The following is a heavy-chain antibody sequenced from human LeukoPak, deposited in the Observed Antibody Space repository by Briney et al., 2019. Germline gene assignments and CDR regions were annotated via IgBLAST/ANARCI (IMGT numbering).Heavy chain of an antibody. Sequence: SESLSLTCTVSGGSISSSSYYWGWIRQPPGKGLEWIGSIYYSGSTYYNPSLKSRVTISVDTSKTQFSLKLSSVTAADTAVYYCARDYGGVRWSQYYFDYWGQGTLVTVSS. D-gene: IGHD4-23*01. J-gene: IGHJ4*02. V-gene: IGHV4-39*07. CDR1: GGSISSSSYY. CDR3: ARDYGGVRWSQYYFDY. CDR2: IYYSGST.